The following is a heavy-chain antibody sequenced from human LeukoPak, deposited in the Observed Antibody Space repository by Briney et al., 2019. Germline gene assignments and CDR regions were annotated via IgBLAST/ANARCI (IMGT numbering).Heavy chain of an antibody. Sequence: SETLSLTCAVSGGSISSGGYSWSWIRQPPGKGLEWIGYIYHSGSTYYNPSLKSRVTISVDGSKNQFSLKLSSVTAADTAVYYCARVYSSSRGDYFDYWGQGTLVTVSS. CDR1: GGSISSGGYS. CDR3: ARVYSSSRGDYFDY. D-gene: IGHD6-13*01. CDR2: IYHSGST. J-gene: IGHJ4*02. V-gene: IGHV4-30-2*01.